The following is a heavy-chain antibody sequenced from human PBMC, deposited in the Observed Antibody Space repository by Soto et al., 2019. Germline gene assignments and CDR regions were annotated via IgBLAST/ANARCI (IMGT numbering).Heavy chain of an antibody. D-gene: IGHD3-22*01. Sequence: QVQLVESGGGVVQPGRSLRLSCAASGFIFSSYAMHWVRQAPGKGLEWVAVISYDGSNKYYADSVQGRFTISRDNSKNTQYLKMNSLRAEDPDVYYCARNGPDYDSSGYYSLWGQGTMVTVSS. CDR1: GFIFSSYA. J-gene: IGHJ3*01. CDR3: ARNGPDYDSSGYYSL. CDR2: ISYDGSNK. V-gene: IGHV3-30-3*01.